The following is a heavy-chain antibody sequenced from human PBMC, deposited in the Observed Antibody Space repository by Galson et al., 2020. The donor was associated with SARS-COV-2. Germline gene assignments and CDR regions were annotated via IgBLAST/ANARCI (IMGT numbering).Heavy chain of an antibody. CDR1: GGSISSGGYY. D-gene: IGHD3-22*01. CDR2: IYYSGST. J-gene: IGHJ4*02. Sequence: SETLSLTCTVSGGSISSGGYYWSWIRQHPGKGLEWNGYIYYSGSTYYNPSLKSRVTISVDTSKNQFSLKLSSVTAADTAVYYCARVIRDRYYDSSGYYFTEDYFDYWGQGTLVTVSS. V-gene: IGHV4-31*03. CDR3: ARVIRDRYYDSSGYYFTEDYFDY.